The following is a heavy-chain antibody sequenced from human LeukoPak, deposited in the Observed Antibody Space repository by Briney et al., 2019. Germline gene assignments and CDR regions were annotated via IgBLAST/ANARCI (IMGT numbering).Heavy chain of an antibody. Sequence: PGGSLRLSCAASGFTFSGSAMHWVRQASGIGLEWVGRIRSKANSYATAYAASVKGRFTISRDDSKNTAYLQMNSLKTEDTAVYYCTRLFAGNWFDPWGQGTLVTVSS. V-gene: IGHV3-73*01. J-gene: IGHJ5*02. CDR1: GFTFSGSA. CDR2: IRSKANSYAT. CDR3: TRLFAGNWFDP.